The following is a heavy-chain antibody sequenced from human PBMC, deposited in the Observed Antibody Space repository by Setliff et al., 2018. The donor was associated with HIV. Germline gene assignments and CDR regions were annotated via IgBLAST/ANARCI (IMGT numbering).Heavy chain of an antibody. CDR1: GFTFSSCW. Sequence: GESLKISCAASGFTFSSCWVTWVRQGPGKGLEWVANIKQDGSEKYYVDSVKGRFTISRDNGKNSPYLQMNSLRAEDTAVYYCASSGYNYGGYYMDVWGKGTTVTVSS. CDR3: ASSGYNYGGYYMDV. V-gene: IGHV3-7*03. J-gene: IGHJ6*03. CDR2: IKQDGSEK. D-gene: IGHD5-18*01.